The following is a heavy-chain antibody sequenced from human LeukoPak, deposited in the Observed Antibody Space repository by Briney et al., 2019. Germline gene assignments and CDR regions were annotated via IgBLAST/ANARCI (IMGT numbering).Heavy chain of an antibody. CDR3: AKDPRYCSGGTCFSPDY. CDR2: ISGSGCST. CDR1: GFTFSNYA. D-gene: IGHD2-15*01. Sequence: GGSLRLSCAVSGFTFSNYAMSWVRQAPGKGLEWVSGISGSGCSTYYADSVKGRFTVSRDNSKNTLYLQMNGLRAEDTAVYYCAKDPRYCSGGTCFSPDYWGQGTLVTVSS. J-gene: IGHJ4*02. V-gene: IGHV3-23*01.